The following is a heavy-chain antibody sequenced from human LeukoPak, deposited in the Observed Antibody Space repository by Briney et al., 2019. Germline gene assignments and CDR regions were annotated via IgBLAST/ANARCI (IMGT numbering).Heavy chain of an antibody. CDR1: GYTLTSYY. CDR2: INPSGGST. V-gene: IGHV1-46*01. CDR3: AREYKLGYFQH. D-gene: IGHD1-14*01. J-gene: IGHJ1*01. Sequence: ASVKVSCKASGYTLTSYYMHWVRQAPGQGLEWMGIINPSGGSTSYAQKFQGRVTMTRDTSTSTVYMELSRLRSDDTAVYYCAREYKLGYFQHWGQGTLVTVSS.